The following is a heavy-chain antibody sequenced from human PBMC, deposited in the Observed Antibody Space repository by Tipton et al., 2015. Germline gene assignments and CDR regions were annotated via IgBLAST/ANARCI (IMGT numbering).Heavy chain of an antibody. J-gene: IGHJ5*02. V-gene: IGHV4-39*07. CDR1: GGSIAGNDYY. D-gene: IGHD5-12*01. Sequence: TLSLTCTVSGGSIAGNDYYWVWIRQPPGKRLEWIASIYYTGSTYYNPSLKSRVTISVDTSKNQFSLKVSAVTAADTAVYYCARGGYSGFEWSNWFDPWGHGTLVSVSS. CDR3: ARGGYSGFEWSNWFDP. CDR2: IYYTGST.